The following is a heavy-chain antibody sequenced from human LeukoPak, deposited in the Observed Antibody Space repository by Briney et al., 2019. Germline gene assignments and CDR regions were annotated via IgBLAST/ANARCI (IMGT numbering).Heavy chain of an antibody. CDR2: ISGSGGST. D-gene: IGHD3-22*01. CDR3: AKDSYFSYSSGYFDY. V-gene: IGHV3-23*01. Sequence: PGGSLRLSCAASGFTLSSYAMSWVRQAPGKGLEWVSAISGSGGSTYYADSVKGRFTISRDNSKNTLYLQMNSPRAEDTAVYYCAKDSYFSYSSGYFDYWGQGTLVTVSS. J-gene: IGHJ4*02. CDR1: GFTLSSYA.